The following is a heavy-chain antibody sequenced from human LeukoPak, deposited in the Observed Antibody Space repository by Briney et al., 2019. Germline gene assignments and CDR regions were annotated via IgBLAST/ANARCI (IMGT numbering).Heavy chain of an antibody. CDR3: ARTRARYCSSTSCHLFDWFDP. J-gene: IGHJ5*02. CDR2: INPSGDST. CDR1: GYTFTSYY. Sequence: ASVKVSCKASGYTFTSYYMHRVRQAPGQGLEWMGIINPSGDSTSYAQKFQGRVTMTRDTSTSTVYMELSSLRSEDTAVYYCARTRARYCSSTSCHLFDWFDPWGQGTLVTVSS. D-gene: IGHD2-2*01. V-gene: IGHV1-46*01.